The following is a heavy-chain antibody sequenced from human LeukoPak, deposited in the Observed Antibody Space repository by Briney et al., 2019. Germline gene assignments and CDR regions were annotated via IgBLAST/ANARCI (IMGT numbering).Heavy chain of an antibody. Sequence: AASVKVSCKASGYTFTSYGISWVRQAPGQGLEWMGWISAYNGNTNYAQKLQGRATLTTDTSTSTAYMELRSLRSDDTAVYYCARHFYGSGTYYHFDYWGQGTLVTVSS. CDR1: GYTFTSYG. CDR2: ISAYNGNT. V-gene: IGHV1-18*01. D-gene: IGHD3-10*01. CDR3: ARHFYGSGTYYHFDY. J-gene: IGHJ4*02.